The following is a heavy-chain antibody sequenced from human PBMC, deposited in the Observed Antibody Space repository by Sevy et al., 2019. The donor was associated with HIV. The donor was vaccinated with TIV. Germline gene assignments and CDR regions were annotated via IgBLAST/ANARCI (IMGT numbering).Heavy chain of an antibody. CDR3: ARADISTGYYGLDY. CDR1: GGSFSGYY. Sequence: SETLSLTCAVYGGSFSGYYWSWIRQPPGKGLEWIGEINHSGSTNYNPSLKSRVTISVDTSKNQFSLKLSSVTAADTAVYYCARADISTGYYGLDYWGQGTLVTVSS. CDR2: INHSGST. V-gene: IGHV4-34*01. J-gene: IGHJ4*02. D-gene: IGHD3-9*01.